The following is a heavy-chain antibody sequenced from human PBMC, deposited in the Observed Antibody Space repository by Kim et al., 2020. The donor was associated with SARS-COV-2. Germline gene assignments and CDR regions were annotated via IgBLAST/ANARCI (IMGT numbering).Heavy chain of an antibody. D-gene: IGHD4-17*01. V-gene: IGHV4-38-2*02. Sequence: SETLSLTCTVSGYSISSGYYWGWIRQPPGKGLEWIGSIYHSGSTYYNPSLKSRVTISVDTSKNQFSLKLSSVTAADTAVYYCARTNYGYYPFDYWGQGTLVTVSS. CDR3: ARTNYGYYPFDY. J-gene: IGHJ4*02. CDR2: IYHSGST. CDR1: GYSISSGYY.